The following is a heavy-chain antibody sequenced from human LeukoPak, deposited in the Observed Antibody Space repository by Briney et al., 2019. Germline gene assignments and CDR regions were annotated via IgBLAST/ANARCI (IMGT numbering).Heavy chain of an antibody. CDR3: AGDPGIGVQLERRTDY. CDR2: IIPILGIA. D-gene: IGHD1-1*01. CDR1: GYTFSSYA. J-gene: IGHJ4*02. Sequence: EASVKVSCKASGYTFSSYAISWVRQAPGQGLEWMGRIIPILGIANYAQKFQGRVTITADKSTSTAYMELSSLRSEDTAVYYCAGDPGIGVQLERRTDYWGQGTLVTVSS. V-gene: IGHV1-69*04.